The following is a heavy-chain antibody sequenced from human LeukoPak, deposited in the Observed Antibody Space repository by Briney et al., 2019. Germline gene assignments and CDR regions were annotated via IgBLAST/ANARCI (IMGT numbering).Heavy chain of an antibody. Sequence: ASVKVSCKASGYTFTSYDINWVRQATGQGLEWMGWMNPNSGNTGYLQKFQGRVTMTRNTSISTAYMELSSLRSEDTAVYYCARSGSYRDYYYYYMDVWGKGTTVTVSS. CDR3: ARSGSYRDYYYYYMDV. D-gene: IGHD3-10*01. J-gene: IGHJ6*03. V-gene: IGHV1-8*01. CDR1: GYTFTSYD. CDR2: MNPNSGNT.